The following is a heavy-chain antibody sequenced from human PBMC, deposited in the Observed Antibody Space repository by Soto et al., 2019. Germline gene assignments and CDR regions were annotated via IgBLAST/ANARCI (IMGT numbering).Heavy chain of an antibody. V-gene: IGHV4-30-4*01. CDR2: IYYSGGA. CDR1: GGSISSGDYY. D-gene: IGHD3-9*01. J-gene: IGHJ6*02. CDR3: ARDHYVYDILTGYGYYYGMDV. Sequence: SETLCLTCTVCGGSISSGDYYRSWIRQPPGEGLEWIGYIYYSGGACYNPSLKSRVTISVDTSKNQFSLKLSSVTAADTAVYYCARDHYVYDILTGYGYYYGMDVWGQGTTVT.